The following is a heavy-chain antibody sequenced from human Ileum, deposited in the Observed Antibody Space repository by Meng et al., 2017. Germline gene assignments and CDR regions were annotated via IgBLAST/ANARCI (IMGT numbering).Heavy chain of an antibody. J-gene: IGHJ4*02. Sequence: SETLSLTCAVYGGSFSGYYWSWIRQPPGKGLEWIGEINHSGSTNYNPSLKSRVTISVDTSKNQFSLKLSSVTAADTALYYCARETRSYYSLYYFEYWGQGTLVTVSS. CDR1: GGSFSGYY. CDR3: ARETRSYYSLYYFEY. D-gene: IGHD2-2*02. V-gene: IGHV4-34*01. CDR2: INHSGST.